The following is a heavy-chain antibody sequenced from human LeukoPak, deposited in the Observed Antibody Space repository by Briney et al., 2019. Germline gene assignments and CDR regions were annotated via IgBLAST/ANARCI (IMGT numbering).Heavy chain of an antibody. CDR3: ASDVGATSYDAFDI. CDR2: MNPNSGNT. Sequence: ASVKVSCKASGYAFTSYDINWVRQATGQGLEWMGWMNPNSGNTGYAQKFQGRVTITRNTSISTAYMELSSLGSEDTAVYYCASDVGATSYDAFDIWGQGTMVTVSS. CDR1: GYAFTSYD. J-gene: IGHJ3*02. D-gene: IGHD1-26*01. V-gene: IGHV1-8*03.